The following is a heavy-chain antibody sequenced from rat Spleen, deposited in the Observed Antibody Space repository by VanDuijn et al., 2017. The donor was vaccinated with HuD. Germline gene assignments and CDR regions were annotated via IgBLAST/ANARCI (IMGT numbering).Heavy chain of an antibody. D-gene: IGHD1-9*01. J-gene: IGHJ3*01. CDR3: TREGHTMDRATYWFAY. CDR2: VSSGGNT. CDR1: GFTLSDHF. Sequence: VQLVESDGGLVQPGRSLKLSCAASGFTLSDHFMAWVRQAPTKGLEWIAAVSSGGNTYYDSTLKSRLSISRDTSKSQVFLKIYSLQTEDTAIYFCTREGHTMDRATYWFAYWGQGTLVTVSS. V-gene: IGHV2-6*01.